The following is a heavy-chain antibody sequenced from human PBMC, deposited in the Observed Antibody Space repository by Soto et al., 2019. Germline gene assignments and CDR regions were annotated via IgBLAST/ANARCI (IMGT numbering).Heavy chain of an antibody. Sequence: SDTLSLTCAVYGGSFSVYYWSWIRQPPGKGLEWIGEINHSGSTNYNPSLKSRVTISVDTSKNQFSLKLSSVTAADTAVYYCARGLDIGDYMDVWGKGTTVTVSS. CDR2: INHSGST. CDR1: GGSFSVYY. CDR3: ARGLDIGDYMDV. D-gene: IGHD2-2*03. J-gene: IGHJ6*03. V-gene: IGHV4-34*01.